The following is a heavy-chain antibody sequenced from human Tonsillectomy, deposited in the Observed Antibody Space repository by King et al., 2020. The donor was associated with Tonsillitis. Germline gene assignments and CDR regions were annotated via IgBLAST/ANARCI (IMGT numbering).Heavy chain of an antibody. CDR3: AGDVGIAAAPDHYYYYYGMDV. D-gene: IGHD6-13*01. V-gene: IGHV4-61*01. CDR2: IYYSGST. J-gene: IGHJ6*02. CDR1: GGSVSSGNYY. Sequence: QESGPGLVKPSETLSLTCTVSGGSVSSGNYYWSWIRQPPGKGLEWIGYIYYSGSTNYNPSLKSRVTISVDTSKNQFSLKRSSVTAADTAVYYCAGDVGIAAAPDHYYYYYGMDVWGQGTTVTVSS.